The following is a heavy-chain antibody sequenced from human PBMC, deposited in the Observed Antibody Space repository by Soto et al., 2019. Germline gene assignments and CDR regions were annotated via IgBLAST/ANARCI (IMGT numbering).Heavy chain of an antibody. V-gene: IGHV4-59*08. CDR3: ARRSGSGGWFAP. CDR1: GGSISSYY. Sequence: QVQLQESGPGLVKPSETLSLTCSVSGGSISSYYWSWIRQPPGKGLEWIGDIYYSGSTNYNPSLKSRVTTSTDTSNKQFSLKLSSVTAADTAVYYCARRSGSGGWFAPWGQGTLVTVSS. CDR2: IYYSGST. J-gene: IGHJ5*02. D-gene: IGHD3-10*01.